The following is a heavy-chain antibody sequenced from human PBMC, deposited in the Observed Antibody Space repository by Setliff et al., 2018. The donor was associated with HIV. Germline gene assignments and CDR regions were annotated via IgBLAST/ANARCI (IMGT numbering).Heavy chain of an antibody. CDR3: AREGLLVTTVGGAYWYHGMDV. CDR1: GYTFTSYA. Sequence: ASVKVSCKASGYTFTSYAMNWVRQAPGQGLEWMGWINTNTGNPTYAQGFTGRFVFSLDTSVSTAYLQISSLKAEDTAVYYCAREGLLVTTVGGAYWYHGMDVWGQGTTVTVSS. J-gene: IGHJ6*02. CDR2: INTNTGNP. D-gene: IGHD4-4*01. V-gene: IGHV7-4-1*02.